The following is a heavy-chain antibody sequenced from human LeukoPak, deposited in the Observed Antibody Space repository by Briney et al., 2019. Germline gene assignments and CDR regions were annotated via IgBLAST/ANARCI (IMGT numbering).Heavy chain of an antibody. V-gene: IGHV4-61*02. CDR3: AREWVDSYGVFDY. CDR2: IYTSGST. CDR1: GGSINSGSYY. J-gene: IGHJ4*02. Sequence: PSETLSLTCTVSGGSINSGSYYWSWIRQPAGKGLEWIGRIYTSGSTNYNPSLKSRVTISVDTSKNQFSLKLSSVTAADTAVYYCAREWVDSYGVFDYWGQGTLVTVSS. D-gene: IGHD5-18*01.